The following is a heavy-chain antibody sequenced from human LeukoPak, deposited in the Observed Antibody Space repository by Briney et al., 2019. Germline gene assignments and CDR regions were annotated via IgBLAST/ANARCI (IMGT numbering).Heavy chain of an antibody. V-gene: IGHV3-21*01. D-gene: IGHD3-10*01. CDR1: GFTFSSYS. CDR2: ISSSSSYI. CDR3: ARSLTYYFGSGNFDY. Sequence: SGGSLRLSCAASGFTFSSYSMNWVRQAPGKGLEWVSSISSSSSYIYYADSVKGRFTISRDNAKNSLYLHMNSLRAEDTAMYYCARSLTYYFGSGNFDYWGQGTLVTVSS. J-gene: IGHJ4*02.